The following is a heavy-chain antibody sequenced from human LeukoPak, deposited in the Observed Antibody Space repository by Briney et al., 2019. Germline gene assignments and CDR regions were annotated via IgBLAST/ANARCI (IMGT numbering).Heavy chain of an antibody. J-gene: IGHJ4*02. V-gene: IGHV4-39*07. CDR3: ARWVGATGYFDY. CDR1: GGSISSSSYY. D-gene: IGHD1-26*01. CDR2: IYYSGST. Sequence: PSETLSLTCTVSGGSISSSSYYWGWIRQPPGKGLEWIGSIYYSGSTYYNPSLQSRVTISVDTPKNQFSLKLSSVTAADTAVYYCARWVGATGYFDYWGQGTLVTVSS.